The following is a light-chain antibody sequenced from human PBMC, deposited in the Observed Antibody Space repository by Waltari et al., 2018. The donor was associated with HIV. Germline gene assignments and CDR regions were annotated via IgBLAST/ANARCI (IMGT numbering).Light chain of an antibody. J-gene: IGLJ2*01. CDR3: CSYAGGYTLV. CDR2: DVT. V-gene: IGLV2-11*01. CDR1: SRDVGRYDY. Sequence: QSTLTQPRSVSGSPGQSVTISCTGTSRDVGRYDYVSWYQQPPGKAPKLIISDVTTRPAGVPYRFSGYKSGNRASLSISGLQAGDESDFYCCSYAGGYTLVFGGGTKLTVL.